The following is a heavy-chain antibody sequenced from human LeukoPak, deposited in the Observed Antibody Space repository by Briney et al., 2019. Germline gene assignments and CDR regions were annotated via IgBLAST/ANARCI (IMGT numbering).Heavy chain of an antibody. CDR3: ARQGPYCTNGVCFTFMDV. J-gene: IGHJ6*02. D-gene: IGHD2-8*01. Sequence: SETLSLTCAVYGGSFSSYYWGWIRLPPGKGLEWIGSIYYSGSTYYNPSLKSRVTISVDTSKNQLSLTLSSVTAADTAVYYCARQGPYCTNGVCFTFMDVWGQGTTVTVSS. CDR1: GGSFSSYY. CDR2: IYYSGST. V-gene: IGHV4-39*01.